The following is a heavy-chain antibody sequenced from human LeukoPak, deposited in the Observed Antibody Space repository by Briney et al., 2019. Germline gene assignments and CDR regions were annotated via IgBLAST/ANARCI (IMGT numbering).Heavy chain of an antibody. J-gene: IGHJ4*02. D-gene: IGHD3-22*01. CDR1: GDTFSSYA. CDR3: AREYYYDSSGYPYGSDY. CDR2: INADSGGT. V-gene: IGHV1-2*02. Sequence: ASVKVSCKASGDTFSSYAISWVRQAPGQGLEWMGWINADSGGTRSAQKFHGRVTMTRDTSISTAYMELSRLTSDDTAVYYCAREYYYDSSGYPYGSDYWGQGTLVTVSS.